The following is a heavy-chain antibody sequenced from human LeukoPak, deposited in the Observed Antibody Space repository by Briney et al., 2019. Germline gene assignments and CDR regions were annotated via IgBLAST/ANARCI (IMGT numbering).Heavy chain of an antibody. D-gene: IGHD3-16*01. CDR3: AHKRGYYTDY. CDR1: GFSLSTSGVG. CDR2: IYWDDDK. J-gene: IGHJ4*02. Sequence: SGPTPVNPTQTLTLTCTFSGFSLSTSGVGVGWIRQPPGKALEGLAIIYWDDDKRDSPSLKSRLPITKATSKSQVVLTMTNLDPLHTATYCCAHKRGYYTDYWGQGTPVTVYS. V-gene: IGHV2-5*02.